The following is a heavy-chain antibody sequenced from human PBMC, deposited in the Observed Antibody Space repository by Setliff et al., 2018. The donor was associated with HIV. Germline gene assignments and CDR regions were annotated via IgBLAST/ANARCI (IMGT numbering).Heavy chain of an antibody. CDR2: INPDSGGI. Sequence: ASVKVSCKTSGYTFTGYSMHWVRQAPGQGLEWMGWINPDSGGINFAQKFQGRVTMTRVTSISTAYMELSGLRSDDTAVYYCARGGPLRFLEWLLSFFDYWGQGTLVTVSS. CDR3: ARGGPLRFLEWLLSFFDY. D-gene: IGHD3-3*01. J-gene: IGHJ4*02. V-gene: IGHV1-2*02. CDR1: GYTFTGYS.